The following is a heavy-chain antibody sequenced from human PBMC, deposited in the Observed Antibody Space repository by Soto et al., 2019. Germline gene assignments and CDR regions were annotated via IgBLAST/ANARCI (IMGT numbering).Heavy chain of an antibody. Sequence: SGPPLVNPTQTLTLTCTFSGFSLSTSGMCVSWIRQPPGKALEWLALIDWDDDKYYSTSLKTRLTISKDTSKNQVVLTMTNMDPVDTATYYCARMRYYYDSSGYYRVLDYWGQGTLVTVSS. CDR1: GFSLSTSGMC. CDR3: ARMRYYYDSSGYYRVLDY. J-gene: IGHJ4*02. D-gene: IGHD3-22*01. CDR2: IDWDDDK. V-gene: IGHV2-70*01.